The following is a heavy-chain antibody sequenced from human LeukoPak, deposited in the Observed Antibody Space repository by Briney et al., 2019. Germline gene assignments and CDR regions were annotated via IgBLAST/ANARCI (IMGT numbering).Heavy chain of an antibody. V-gene: IGHV3-21*01. Sequence: GGSLRLSCAASGFTFSSYSMNWVRQAPGKGLEGVSSISSSSSYIYYADSVKGRFTISRDNAKNSLYLQMNSLRAEDTAVYYCARASGYSSSWYAFDIWGQGTMVTVSS. D-gene: IGHD6-13*01. CDR3: ARASGYSSSWYAFDI. CDR2: ISSSSSYI. CDR1: GFTFSSYS. J-gene: IGHJ3*02.